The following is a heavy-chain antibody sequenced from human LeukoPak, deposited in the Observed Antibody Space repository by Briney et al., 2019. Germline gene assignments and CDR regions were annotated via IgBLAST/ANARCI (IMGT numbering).Heavy chain of an antibody. CDR1: GFTFSSYE. CDR2: ISSSGSTI. V-gene: IGHV3-48*03. J-gene: IGHJ5*02. CDR3: AREVDNWNDVAFDP. Sequence: GGSLRLSRAASGFTFSSYEMNWVRQAPGKGLEWVSYISSSGSTIYYADSVKGRFTISRDNAKNSLYLQMNSLRAEDTAVYYCAREVDNWNDVAFDPWGQGTLVTVSS. D-gene: IGHD1-1*01.